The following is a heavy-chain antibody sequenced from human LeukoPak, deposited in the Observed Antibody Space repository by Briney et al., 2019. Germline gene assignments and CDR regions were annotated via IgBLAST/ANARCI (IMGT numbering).Heavy chain of an antibody. CDR3: AKDAIPMATRPRLDWSDP. CDR2: IYHSGST. D-gene: IGHD6-6*01. J-gene: IGHJ5*02. V-gene: IGHV4-4*02. Sequence: PSETLSLTCAVSGGSISSSNWWSWVRQPPGKGLEWIGEIYHSGSTNYNPSLKSRVTISVDKSKNQFSLKLSSVTAADTAVYYCAKDAIPMATRPRLDWSDPWGQGTLVTVSS. CDR1: GGSISSSNW.